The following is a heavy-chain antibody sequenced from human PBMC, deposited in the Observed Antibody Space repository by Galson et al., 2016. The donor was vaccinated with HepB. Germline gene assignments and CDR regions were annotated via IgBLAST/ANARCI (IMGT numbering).Heavy chain of an antibody. CDR2: ISSSSSTI. V-gene: IGHV3-48*02. J-gene: IGHJ4*02. CDR1: GFTFSSYH. CDR3: ATSANWNDLSAYYFDY. D-gene: IGHD1-20*01. Sequence: SLRLSCAASGFTFSSYHMNWVRQAPGKGLEWVSYISSSSSTIYYADSVKGRFTISRDNAKSSLNLQMNSLRDEDTAVYYCATSANWNDLSAYYFDYWGQGTLVTVSS.